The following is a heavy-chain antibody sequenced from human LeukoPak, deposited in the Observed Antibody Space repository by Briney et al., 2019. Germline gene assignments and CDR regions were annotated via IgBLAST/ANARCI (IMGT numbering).Heavy chain of an antibody. V-gene: IGHV4-4*07. D-gene: IGHD3-10*01. J-gene: IGHJ6*03. CDR1: GGSISSYY. Sequence: PSETLSLTCTVSGGSISSYYWSWIRQPARKGLEWIGRIYSSGSTNYNPSLKSRVTMSVDTSKNQFSLKLSSVTAADTAVYYCARDKEGIWFGELSDYYYMDVWGKGTTVTVSS. CDR3: ARDKEGIWFGELSDYYYMDV. CDR2: IYSSGST.